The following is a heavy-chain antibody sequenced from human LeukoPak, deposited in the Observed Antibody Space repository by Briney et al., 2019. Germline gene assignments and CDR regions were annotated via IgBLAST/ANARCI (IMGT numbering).Heavy chain of an antibody. V-gene: IGHV3-30-3*01. CDR3: ARDPLGGYSSSWSSDFDY. J-gene: IGHJ4*02. D-gene: IGHD6-13*01. CDR1: GFTFRSYA. Sequence: GGSLRLSCAASGFTFRSYAMHGVRQAPAKGLEGVVVISFDGSNKHYADSVEGRFTISRDIYKNTLYLQMNSVRAEDTAVYYCARDPLGGYSSSWSSDFDYWGQGTLVTVSS. CDR2: ISFDGSNK.